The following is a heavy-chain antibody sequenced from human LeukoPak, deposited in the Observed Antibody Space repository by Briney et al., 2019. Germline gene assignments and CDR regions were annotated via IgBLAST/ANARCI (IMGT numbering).Heavy chain of an antibody. CDR3: TRGRLTMT. D-gene: IGHD3-22*01. V-gene: IGHV3-7*01. J-gene: IGHJ5*02. CDR2: IKEDGSEK. CDR1: GFTFSSSW. Sequence: AGGSLRLSCAASGFTFSSSWMSWVRQAPGKGLEWVANIKEDGSEKFYVEPVKGRFSISRDNAKNSLYLQMNSLRVEDTAVYYCTRGRLTMTWGQGTLVTVSS.